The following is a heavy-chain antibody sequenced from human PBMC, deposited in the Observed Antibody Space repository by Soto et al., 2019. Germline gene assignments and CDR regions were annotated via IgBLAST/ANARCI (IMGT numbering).Heavy chain of an antibody. CDR1: GFTFSSYG. Sequence: GGSLRLSCAASGFTFSSYGRHWVRQAPGKGLEWVAVISYDGSNKYYADSVKGRFTISRDNSKNTLYLQMNSLRAEDTAVYYCAKDLAVAAPGGFDYWGQGTQVTVSS. J-gene: IGHJ4*02. V-gene: IGHV3-30*18. CDR3: AKDLAVAAPGGFDY. D-gene: IGHD6-19*01. CDR2: ISYDGSNK.